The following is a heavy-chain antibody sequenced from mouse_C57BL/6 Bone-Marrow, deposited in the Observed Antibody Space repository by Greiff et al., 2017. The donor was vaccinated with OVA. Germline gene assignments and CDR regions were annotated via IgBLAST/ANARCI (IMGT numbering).Heavy chain of an antibody. CDR2: INPSSGYT. J-gene: IGHJ3*01. V-gene: IGHV1-4*01. CDR3: ARIYYGSAWFAY. CDR1: GYTFTSYT. D-gene: IGHD1-1*01. Sequence: QVQLQQSGAELARPGASVKMSCKASGYTFTSYTMHWVKQRPGQGLEWIGYINPSSGYTKYNQKFKDKATLTADKSSSTAYMQLSSLTSDDSAVYYCARIYYGSAWFAYWGQGTLVTVSA.